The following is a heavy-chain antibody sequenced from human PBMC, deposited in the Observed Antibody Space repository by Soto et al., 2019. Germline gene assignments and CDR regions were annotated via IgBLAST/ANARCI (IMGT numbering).Heavy chain of an antibody. J-gene: IGHJ2*01. CDR1: GGSFSGYY. CDR2: INDRGSI. Sequence: QVQLQQWGAGPLRTLETLSLTCGVSGGSFSGYYWAWIRQAPGQGLEWIGEINDRGSINYNPSLKSRVSISVDTSKNHYSLKLRSVTAADTAVYYCARESHDILTGPPWVWYFDLWGRGTLVTVSS. D-gene: IGHD3-9*01. CDR3: ARESHDILTGPPWVWYFDL. V-gene: IGHV4-34*01.